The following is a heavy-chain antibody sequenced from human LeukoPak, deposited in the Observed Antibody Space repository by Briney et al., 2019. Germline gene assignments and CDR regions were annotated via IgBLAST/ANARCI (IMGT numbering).Heavy chain of an antibody. D-gene: IGHD1-26*01. J-gene: IGHJ4*02. V-gene: IGHV1-24*01. Sequence: ASVKVSCKASGYTFTGYYMHWVRQAPGKGLEWMGGFDPEDGETIYAQKFQGRVTMTEDTSTDTAYMELSSLRSEDTAVYYCATVLGGSYFFDYWGQGTLVTVSS. CDR1: GYTFTGYY. CDR3: ATVLGGSYFFDY. CDR2: FDPEDGET.